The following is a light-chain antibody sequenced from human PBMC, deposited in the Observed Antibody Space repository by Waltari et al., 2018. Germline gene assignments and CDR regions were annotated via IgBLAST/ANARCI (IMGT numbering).Light chain of an antibody. CDR2: DVS. J-gene: IGLJ2*01. CDR1: IIVFGRYNH. CDR3: CSYAGNYIVV. Sequence: QSALTQPPPAPGPPGQPVTIPGSGPIIVFGRYNHVPWYQQHPGKAPKFMIYDVSQRPSGVPARFSGSKSGNTASLTISGLQAEDEADYYCCSYAGNYIVVFGGGTKLTVL. V-gene: IGLV2-11*01.